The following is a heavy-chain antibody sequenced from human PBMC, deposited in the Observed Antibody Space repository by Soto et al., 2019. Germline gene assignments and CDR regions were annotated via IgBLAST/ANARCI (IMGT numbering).Heavy chain of an antibody. CDR3: ARVTARRDAFDI. V-gene: IGHV4-38-2*01. J-gene: IGHJ3*02. Sequence: SETLSLTRAVSGDSISSIYYWPWIRQPPGKILEWIGSIYHSGNTYYNPYLKSRVTISVDKSKNQFSLKMSSVTAADTAVYNCARVTARRDAFDIWGQGKMVT. CDR1: GDSISSIYY. D-gene: IGHD2-21*02. CDR2: IYHSGNT.